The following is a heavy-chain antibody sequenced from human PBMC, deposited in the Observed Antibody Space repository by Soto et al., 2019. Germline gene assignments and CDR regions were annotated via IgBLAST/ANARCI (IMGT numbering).Heavy chain of an antibody. D-gene: IGHD3-22*01. CDR3: ARGIYDSSGYYTRVFDY. CDR2: VHYTGST. V-gene: IGHV4-59*01. J-gene: IGHJ4*02. Sequence: SETLSLTCTVSGGSISSYYWSWIWQPPGQGLEWIGYVHYTGSTNYNSPLKSRVTISVDTSKNQFSLKLSSVTAADTAVYYCARGIYDSSGYYTRVFDYWGPGTLVTVSS. CDR1: GGSISSYY.